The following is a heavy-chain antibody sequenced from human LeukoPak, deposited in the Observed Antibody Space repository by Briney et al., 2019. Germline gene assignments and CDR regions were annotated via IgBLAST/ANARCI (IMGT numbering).Heavy chain of an antibody. J-gene: IGHJ4*02. CDR1: GFTFSSYS. D-gene: IGHD3-3*01. Sequence: GGSLRLSCAASGFTFSSYSMNWVRQAPGKGLEWVSYISSSSSTIYYADSVKGRFTISRDNAKNSLYLQMNSLRAEDTAVYYCARDLPEYYDFWSGYHRWGQGTLVTVSS. CDR3: ARDLPEYYDFWSGYHR. V-gene: IGHV3-48*01. CDR2: ISSSSSTI.